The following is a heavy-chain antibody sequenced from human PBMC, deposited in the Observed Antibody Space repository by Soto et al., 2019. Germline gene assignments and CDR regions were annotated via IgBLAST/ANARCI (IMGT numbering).Heavy chain of an antibody. CDR1: GYTLTELS. CDR3: ATGYCSGGSCYHHYYYYGMDV. V-gene: IGHV1-24*01. J-gene: IGHJ6*02. D-gene: IGHD2-15*01. Sequence: ASVKVSFKVSGYTLTELSMHWLRQAPGKGLEWMGGFDPEDGETIYAQKFQGRVTMTEDTSTDTAYMELSSLRSEDTAVYYCATGYCSGGSCYHHYYYYGMDVWGQGTTVTVSS. CDR2: FDPEDGET.